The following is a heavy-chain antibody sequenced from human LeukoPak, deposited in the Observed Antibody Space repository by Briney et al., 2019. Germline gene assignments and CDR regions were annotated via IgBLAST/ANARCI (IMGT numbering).Heavy chain of an antibody. CDR3: ATTYCGGDCYSGFDY. J-gene: IGHJ4*02. D-gene: IGHD2-21*02. CDR2: MNPNSGGT. CDR1: GYTFTGYY. Sequence: GASVKVSCKASGYTFTGYYMHWVRQAPGQGLEWMGWMNPNSGGTNYAQKFQGRVTMTRDTSISTAYMELSRLRSDDTAVYYCATTYCGGDCYSGFDYWGQGTLVTVSS. V-gene: IGHV1-2*02.